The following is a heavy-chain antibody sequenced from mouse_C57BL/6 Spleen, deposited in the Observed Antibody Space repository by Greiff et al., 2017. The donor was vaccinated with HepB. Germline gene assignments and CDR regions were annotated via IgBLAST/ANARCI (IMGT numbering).Heavy chain of an antibody. D-gene: IGHD2-4*01. Sequence: DVMLVESGGGLVKPGGSLKLSCAASGFTFSDYGMHWVRQAPEKGLEWVAYISSGSSTIYYADTVKGRFTISRDNAKNTLFLQMTSLRSEDTAMYYCARQGLRVSYYFDYWGQGTTLTVSS. V-gene: IGHV5-17*01. CDR3: ARQGLRVSYYFDY. CDR2: ISSGSSTI. J-gene: IGHJ2*01. CDR1: GFTFSDYG.